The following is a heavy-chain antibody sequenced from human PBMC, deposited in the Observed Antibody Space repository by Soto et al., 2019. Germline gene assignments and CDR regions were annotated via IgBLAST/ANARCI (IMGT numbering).Heavy chain of an antibody. CDR2: INPNSGGT. CDR1: GYTFTGYY. CDR3: ARDGGGYDWGGYYYYGMDV. J-gene: IGHJ6*02. D-gene: IGHD5-12*01. Sequence: QVQLVQSGAEVKKPGASVKVSCKASGYTFTGYYMHWVRQAPGQGLEWMGWINPNSGGTNYAQKFQGWVTMTRDTPISTAYMELGRLRSDDTAVYYGARDGGGYDWGGYYYYGMDVWGQGTTVTVSS. V-gene: IGHV1-2*04.